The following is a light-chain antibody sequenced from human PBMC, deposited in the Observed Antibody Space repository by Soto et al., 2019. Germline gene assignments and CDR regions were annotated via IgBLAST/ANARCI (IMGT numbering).Light chain of an antibody. CDR1: QRVGKNY. V-gene: IGKV3-20*01. J-gene: IGKJ4*01. CDR3: HQYASPPLT. CDR2: DAY. Sequence: EIVLTQSPGTLSLSPGERAALSCRASQRVGKNYLGWYQQKPGQSPRLLIFDAYIRATGVPDRFSGTVAGTDFTLTISRLEPEDFAVYYCHQYASPPLTFGGGTKVEIK.